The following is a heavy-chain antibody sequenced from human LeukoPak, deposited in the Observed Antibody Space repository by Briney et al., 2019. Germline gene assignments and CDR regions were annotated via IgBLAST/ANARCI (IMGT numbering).Heavy chain of an antibody. CDR2: ISWNSGSI. J-gene: IGHJ3*02. CDR3: AKDLELLPSAFDI. V-gene: IGHV3-9*01. CDR1: GFTFDDYA. Sequence: GGSLRLSCAASGFTFDDYAMHWVRQAPGKGLEWVSGISWNSGSIGYADSVKGRFTISRDNAKNSLYLQMNSLRAGDAALYYCAKDLELLPSAFDIWGQGTMVTVSS. D-gene: IGHD1-26*01.